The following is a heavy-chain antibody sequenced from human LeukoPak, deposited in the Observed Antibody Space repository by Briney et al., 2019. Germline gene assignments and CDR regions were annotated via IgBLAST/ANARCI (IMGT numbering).Heavy chain of an antibody. Sequence: SETLSLTCTVSGASITTYYWSWIRQPPGKGLEWIGYIYHSGSTKYNPSLNRRVTISVDTSKNQFSLRLSSVTAADTAVYYCARQLYDSSGYPFDYWGQGTLVTLSS. D-gene: IGHD3-22*01. J-gene: IGHJ4*02. CDR1: GASITTYY. V-gene: IGHV4-59*08. CDR2: IYHSGST. CDR3: ARQLYDSSGYPFDY.